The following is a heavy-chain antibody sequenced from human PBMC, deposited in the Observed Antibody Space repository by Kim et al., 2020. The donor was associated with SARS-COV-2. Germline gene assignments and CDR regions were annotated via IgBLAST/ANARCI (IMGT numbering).Heavy chain of an antibody. D-gene: IGHD1-26*01. CDR1: GFTFSSYE. V-gene: IGHV3-48*03. CDR3: AAPVGRYGGTASDV. CDR2: ISSSGSTI. J-gene: IGHJ3*01. Sequence: GGSLRLSCAASGFTFSSYEMNWVRQAPGKGLEWLSYISSSGSTIYYADSVKGRFTVSRDNAKRSMYLEMNGLSAEDTAIYYCAAPVGRYGGTASDVWGQGTMVTVSS.